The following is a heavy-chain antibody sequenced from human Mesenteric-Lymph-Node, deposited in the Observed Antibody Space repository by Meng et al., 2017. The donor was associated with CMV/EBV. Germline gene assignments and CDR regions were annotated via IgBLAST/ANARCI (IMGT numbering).Heavy chain of an antibody. CDR3: VRDLNFYGSGSPSDT. J-gene: IGHJ5*02. CDR1: EGTFNSNG. V-gene: IGHV1-69*01. CDR2: IIPMFDTP. D-gene: IGHD3-10*01. Sequence: SEGTFNSNGINWVRQAPGQGPEWMGGIIPMFDTPNYAQKFQGRVTITADESTNTAYMELTSLTSEDTAVYYCVRDLNFYGSGSPSDTWGQGTLVTVSS.